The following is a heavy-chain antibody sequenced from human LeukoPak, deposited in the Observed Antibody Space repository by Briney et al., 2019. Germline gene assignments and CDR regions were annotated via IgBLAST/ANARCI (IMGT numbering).Heavy chain of an antibody. Sequence: GGSLRLSCAASGFTVSSYWMNWVRQAPGKGLVWVSRINTDGSSTSCADSVKGRFTISRDNANNTLYLQMNSLRAEDTAVYYCARSAVGSHLYDYWGQGTLVTVSS. CDR1: GFTVSSYW. D-gene: IGHD3-16*01. CDR3: ARSAVGSHLYDY. J-gene: IGHJ4*02. V-gene: IGHV3-74*01. CDR2: INTDGSST.